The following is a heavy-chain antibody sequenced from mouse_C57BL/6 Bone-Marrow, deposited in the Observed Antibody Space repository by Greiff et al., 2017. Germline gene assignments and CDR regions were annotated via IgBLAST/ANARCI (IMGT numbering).Heavy chain of an antibody. D-gene: IGHD2-3*01. CDR2: ISSGSSTN. J-gene: IGHJ1*03. CDR1: GFTFSDYG. CDR3: ARWVLRWYFDV. V-gene: IGHV5-17*01. Sequence: EVKVVESGGGLVKPGGSLKLSCAASGFTFSDYGMHWVRQAPEKGLEWVAYISSGSSTNYYADTVKGRFTISRDNAKNTRFLQMPSLRSEDTAMYYCARWVLRWYFDVWGTGTTVTVSS.